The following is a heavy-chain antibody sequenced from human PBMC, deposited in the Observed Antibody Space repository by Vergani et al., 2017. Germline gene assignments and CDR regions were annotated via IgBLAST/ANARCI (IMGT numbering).Heavy chain of an antibody. J-gene: IGHJ3*01. CDR3: ARRSGGYSGGKVHPLRTAFDV. V-gene: IGHV4-61*02. CDR2: ISASGNA. D-gene: IGHD6-19*01. Sequence: QVQLQASGPGRVKPSQTLSLTCTMSGGSISAGYYFWSWIRQPAGKGLEWLGHISASGNASHSPSLKTRVSMSVDTSKNQFSLTVKSVTAADTAIYFCARRSGGYSGGKVHPLRTAFDVWGHGTVVTVSS. CDR1: GGSISAGYYF.